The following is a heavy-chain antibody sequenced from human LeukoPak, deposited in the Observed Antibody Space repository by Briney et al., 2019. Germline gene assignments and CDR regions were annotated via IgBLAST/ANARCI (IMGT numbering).Heavy chain of an antibody. Sequence: GGSLRLSCAASGFTFSSYAMHWVRQAPGQGLEWMGWINHNSGDTNYAQKFQGRVTMTRDTSISTAYMELSRLRSDDTAVYYCARDEGYCTNGVCYPGYFDYWGQGTLVTVSS. J-gene: IGHJ4*02. V-gene: IGHV1-2*02. CDR3: ARDEGYCTNGVCYPGYFDY. D-gene: IGHD2-8*01. CDR1: GFTFSSYA. CDR2: INHNSGDT.